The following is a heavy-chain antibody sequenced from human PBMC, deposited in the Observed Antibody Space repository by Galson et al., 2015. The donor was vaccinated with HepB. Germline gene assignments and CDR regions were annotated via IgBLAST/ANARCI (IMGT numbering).Heavy chain of an antibody. Sequence: SLRLSCAASGFTFSNYWMSWVRQAPGKGLEWVANIKQDGSEKYYVDSMKGRFTISRDNAKNSLYLQMNSLGAEDTAMYYCARHWEYSSGRGGVYWGQGTLVTVSS. V-gene: IGHV3-7*03. CDR1: GFTFSNYW. J-gene: IGHJ4*02. D-gene: IGHD6-19*01. CDR3: ARHWEYSSGRGGVY. CDR2: IKQDGSEK.